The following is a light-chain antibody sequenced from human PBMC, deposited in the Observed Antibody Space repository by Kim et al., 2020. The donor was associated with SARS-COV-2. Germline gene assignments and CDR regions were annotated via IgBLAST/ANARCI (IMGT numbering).Light chain of an antibody. V-gene: IGLV3-19*01. CDR1: RLRSYY. J-gene: IGLJ2*01. Sequence: WGQTVRIACQGDRLRSYYASWYQQKPGQAPVLVIYGKNNRPSGIPDRFSGSSSGNTASLTITGAQAEDEADYYCNSRDSSGNRGVFGGGTQLTVL. CDR3: NSRDSSGNRGV. CDR2: GKN.